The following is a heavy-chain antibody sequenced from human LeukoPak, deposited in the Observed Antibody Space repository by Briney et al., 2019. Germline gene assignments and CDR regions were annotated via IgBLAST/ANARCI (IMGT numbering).Heavy chain of an antibody. J-gene: IGHJ4*02. CDR1: DDSISDYY. CDR2: FHNSGTS. Sequence: SETLSLTCTVSDDSISDYYRGWIRQPPGKGLEWIGYFHNSGTSTYNPSLKSRVTISVDTSKNQFSLKLSSVTAADTAVYYCARVSAAGTIGYLDYWGQGTLVTVSS. D-gene: IGHD6-13*01. V-gene: IGHV4-59*12. CDR3: ARVSAAGTIGYLDY.